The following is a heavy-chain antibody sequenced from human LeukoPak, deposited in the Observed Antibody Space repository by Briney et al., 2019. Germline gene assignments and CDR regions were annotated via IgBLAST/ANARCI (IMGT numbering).Heavy chain of an antibody. CDR3: SRGHYGPDY. D-gene: IGHD3-16*01. CDR2: IQRDGSSP. J-gene: IGHJ4*02. Sequence: GGSLRLSCTASGFAYSGSSMHWVRQAPGKGLEWVSGIQRDGSSPTYADSVKGRFTTSRDNAKGSVYLQVNILRAEDTAVYYCSRGHYGPDYWGQGTLVTVSS. CDR1: GFAYSGSS. V-gene: IGHV3-74*01.